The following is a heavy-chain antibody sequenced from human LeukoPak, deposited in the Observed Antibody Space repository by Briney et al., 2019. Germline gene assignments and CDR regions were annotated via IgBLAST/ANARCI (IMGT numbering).Heavy chain of an antibody. CDR3: AYGIDCSSTSCNWFDP. D-gene: IGHD2-2*01. Sequence: GASVTVSYKASGGTFSSYAISWVRRAPGQGLEWMGGIIPIFGTANYAQKFQGRVTITADESTSTAYMELSSLRSEDTAVYYCAYGIDCSSTSCNWFDPWGQGTLVTVSS. CDR2: IIPIFGTA. J-gene: IGHJ5*02. V-gene: IGHV1-69*13. CDR1: GGTFSSYA.